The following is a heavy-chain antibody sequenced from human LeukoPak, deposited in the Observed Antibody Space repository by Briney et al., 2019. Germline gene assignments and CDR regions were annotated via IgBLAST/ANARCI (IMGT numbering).Heavy chain of an antibody. J-gene: IGHJ4*02. D-gene: IGHD3-22*01. CDR1: GYTLTELS. V-gene: IGHV1-24*01. CDR3: ATLDYYDSSAYYSDY. CDR2: FDPEHGET. Sequence: ASVTVSFKVSGYTLTELSIHWVRQAPGKGLEWMGGFDPEHGETIYAQKFQGRVTMTEDTSTDTAYMELSSLRSEDTAVYYCATLDYYDSSAYYSDYWGQGTLVTVSS.